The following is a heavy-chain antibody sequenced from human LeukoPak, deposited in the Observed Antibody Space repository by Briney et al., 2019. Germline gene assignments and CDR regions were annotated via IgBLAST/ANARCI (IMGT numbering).Heavy chain of an antibody. CDR1: GGSISSHY. V-gene: IGHV4-59*11. CDR2: IYYTGST. D-gene: IGHD1-14*01. CDR3: ARDAPGGIS. Sequence: SETLSLTCTVSGGSISSHYWSWIRQPPGKGLEWIGYIYYTGSTNYNPSLKSRVTISVDRSKNQFSLRLTSVTAADTAVYFCARDAPGGISWGQGTVVTVSS. J-gene: IGHJ3*01.